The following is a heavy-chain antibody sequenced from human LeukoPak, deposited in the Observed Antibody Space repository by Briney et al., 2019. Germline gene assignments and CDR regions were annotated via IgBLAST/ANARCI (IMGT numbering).Heavy chain of an antibody. CDR1: GFTFSTYS. V-gene: IGHV3-48*01. D-gene: IGHD1-26*01. CDR2: ISDSGAGM. Sequence: GGSLRLSCAASGFTFSTYSMNWVRQAPGKGLQWVSYISDSGAGMYYADSVKGRFTISRDNSKNTLYLQMNSLRAEDTAVYYCAKDRGYSGSFLDYWGQGTLVTVSS. J-gene: IGHJ4*02. CDR3: AKDRGYSGSFLDY.